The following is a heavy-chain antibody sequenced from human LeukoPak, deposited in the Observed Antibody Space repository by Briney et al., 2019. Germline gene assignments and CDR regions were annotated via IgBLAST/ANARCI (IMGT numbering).Heavy chain of an antibody. J-gene: IGHJ6*03. Sequence: SETLSLTCTVSGGSISSYYWSWIRQPPGKGLEWIGSIYYSGSTYYNPSLKSRVTISVDTSKNQFSLKLSSVTAADTAVYYCARERPIPYYMDVWGKGTTVTVSS. CDR1: GGSISSYY. CDR2: IYYSGST. D-gene: IGHD2-2*02. V-gene: IGHV4-59*12. CDR3: ARERPIPYYMDV.